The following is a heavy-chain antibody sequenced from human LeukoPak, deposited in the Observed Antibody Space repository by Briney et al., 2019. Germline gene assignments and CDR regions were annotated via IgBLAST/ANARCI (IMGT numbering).Heavy chain of an antibody. Sequence: PGRSLRLSCAASGFTFSLYGMHWVRQAPGKGLDWVAVIWYDSSYIYYSDSVKGRFTISRDNSKNTMYLQMNSLRAEDTAVYYCAKIVQFTAATGTGLGSWGQGTLVTVSP. V-gene: IGHV3-33*06. D-gene: IGHD6-13*01. CDR3: AKIVQFTAATGTGLGS. CDR1: GFTFSLYG. CDR2: IWYDSSYI. J-gene: IGHJ5*02.